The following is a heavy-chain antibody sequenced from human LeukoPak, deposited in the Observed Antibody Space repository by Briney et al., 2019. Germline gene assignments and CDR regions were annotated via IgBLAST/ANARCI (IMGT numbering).Heavy chain of an antibody. V-gene: IGHV2-5*02. Sequence: KGSGPTLVNPTQTLTLTCTFSGFSLSTSGVGVGWIRQPPGKALEWLALIYWDDDKRYSPSLKSRLTITKDTSKNQVVLTMTNMDPVDTATYYCAHRRGDFWSGLLVPYNWFDPWGQGTLVTVSS. D-gene: IGHD3-3*01. CDR1: GFSLSTSGVG. CDR3: AHRRGDFWSGLLVPYNWFDP. CDR2: IYWDDDK. J-gene: IGHJ5*02.